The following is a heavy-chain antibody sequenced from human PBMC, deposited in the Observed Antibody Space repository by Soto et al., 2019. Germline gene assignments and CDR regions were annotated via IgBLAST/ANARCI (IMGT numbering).Heavy chain of an antibody. Sequence: SETLSLTCTVSGGSISSYYWSWIRQPPGKGLEWIGYIYYSGSTNYNPSLKSRVTISVDTSKNQFSLKLSSVTAADTVVYYCARVRQQQLRGYYYYYMDVWGTGTTVTVSS. V-gene: IGHV4-59*01. CDR3: ARVRQQQLRGYYYYYMDV. CDR1: GGSISSYY. J-gene: IGHJ6*03. D-gene: IGHD6-13*01. CDR2: IYYSGST.